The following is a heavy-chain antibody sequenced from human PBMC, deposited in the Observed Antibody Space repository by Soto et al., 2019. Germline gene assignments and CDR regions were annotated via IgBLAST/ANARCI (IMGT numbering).Heavy chain of an antibody. D-gene: IGHD3-9*01. V-gene: IGHV1-69*13. Sequence: ASVKVSCKASGGTFSSYAISWVRQAPGQGLEWMGGIIPIFGTANYAQKFQGRVTITADESTSTAYMELSSLRSEDTAVYYCARDRDPVRYFDWLSSRPDAFDIWGQGTTVTVSS. CDR2: IIPIFGTA. CDR3: ARDRDPVRYFDWLSSRPDAFDI. J-gene: IGHJ3*02. CDR1: GGTFSSYA.